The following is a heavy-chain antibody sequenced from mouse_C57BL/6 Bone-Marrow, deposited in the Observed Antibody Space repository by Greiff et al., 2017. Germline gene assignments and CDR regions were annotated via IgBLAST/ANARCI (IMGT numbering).Heavy chain of an antibody. V-gene: IGHV1-76*01. D-gene: IGHD6-1*01. Sequence: QVQLQQSGAELVRPGASVKLSCKASGYTFTDYYINWVKQRPGQGLEWIARIYPGSGNTYYNAKFKGKATLTAEKSSSTAYMQLSSLTSEDSAFYFCASPLYYYAMDYWGQGTSVTGSS. CDR1: GYTFTDYY. CDR3: ASPLYYYAMDY. CDR2: IYPGSGNT. J-gene: IGHJ4*01.